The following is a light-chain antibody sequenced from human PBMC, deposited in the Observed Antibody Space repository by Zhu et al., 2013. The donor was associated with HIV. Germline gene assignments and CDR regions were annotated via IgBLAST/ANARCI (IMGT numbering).Light chain of an antibody. Sequence: DIQLTQSPSFLSASVGDRVTIACRASQGIASDLAWYQQKPGKAPNLLIYDASTVHRGVPSRFSGSGSGTEFTLTISSLQPEDFATYYCQHLDSYPLTFGGGTKVEIK. J-gene: IGKJ4*01. CDR2: DAS. V-gene: IGKV1-9*01. CDR1: QGIASD. CDR3: QHLDSYPLT.